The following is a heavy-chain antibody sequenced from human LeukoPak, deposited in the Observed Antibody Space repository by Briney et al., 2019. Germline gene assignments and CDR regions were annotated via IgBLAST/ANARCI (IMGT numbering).Heavy chain of an antibody. V-gene: IGHV3-73*01. CDR3: AKDYDFWSGYYPD. Sequence: GGSLRLSCAASGFTFSGSAMHWVRQASGKGLEWVGRIRSKANSYATAYAASVKGRFTISRDDSKNTAYLQMNSLKTEDTAVYYCAKDYDFWSGYYPDWGQGTLVTVSS. D-gene: IGHD3-3*01. J-gene: IGHJ4*02. CDR2: IRSKANSYAT. CDR1: GFTFSGSA.